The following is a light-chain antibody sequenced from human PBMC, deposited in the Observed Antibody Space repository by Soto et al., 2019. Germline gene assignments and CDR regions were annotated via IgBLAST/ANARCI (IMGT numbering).Light chain of an antibody. CDR1: QYIGNY. CDR3: QQYDNIILS. V-gene: IGKV1-33*01. Sequence: DIRLTQSPTSLSASVGDRVTITCQASQYIGNYLNWYQQKPGEAPRLLISGASNLEPGVPSRFSGGGSGADFTFIISSLQPEDVATSSCQQYDNIILSFGGGNTVEIK. CDR2: GAS. J-gene: IGKJ4*01.